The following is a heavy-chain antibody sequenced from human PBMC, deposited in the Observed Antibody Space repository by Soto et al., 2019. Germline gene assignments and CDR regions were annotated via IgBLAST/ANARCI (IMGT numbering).Heavy chain of an antibody. CDR3: ARGPRITIFGVVNPDLGYYYMDV. CDR1: GFTFSSYS. CDR2: ISSSSSTI. J-gene: IGHJ6*03. Sequence: GGSLRLSCAASGFTFSSYSMNWVRQAPGKGLEWVSYISSSSSTIYYADSVKGRFTISRDNAKNSLYLQMNSLRAEDTAVYYCARGPRITIFGVVNPDLGYYYMDVWGKGTTVTVSS. D-gene: IGHD3-3*01. V-gene: IGHV3-48*01.